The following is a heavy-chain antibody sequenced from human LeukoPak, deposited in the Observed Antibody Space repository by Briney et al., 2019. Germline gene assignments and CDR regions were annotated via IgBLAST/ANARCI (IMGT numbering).Heavy chain of an antibody. D-gene: IGHD3-10*01. Sequence: GGSLRLSCAASGFTFSTYEMNWVRQAPGKGLEWVSYISSSGSTIYYADSVKGRFTISRDNTKNSLYLQMNSLRAEDTAVYYCARDSSYYGSGSFSDWGQGTLVTVSS. CDR1: GFTFSTYE. CDR3: ARDSSYYGSGSFSD. CDR2: ISSSGSTI. J-gene: IGHJ4*02. V-gene: IGHV3-48*03.